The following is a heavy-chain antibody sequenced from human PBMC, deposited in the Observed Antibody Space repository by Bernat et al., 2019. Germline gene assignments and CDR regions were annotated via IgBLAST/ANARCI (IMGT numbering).Heavy chain of an antibody. J-gene: IGHJ4*02. V-gene: IGHV3-7*03. CDR2: INQDGSEK. D-gene: IGHD7-27*01. CDR1: GFTFSVSW. CDR3: GRSPRTGDVDY. Sequence: EVQLVESGGGLVQPGGSLRLSCAASGFTFSVSWMSWVRQAPGKGLEWVANINQDGSEKYYVDSVRGRFTISRDNAKNSLYLQMNSLRADDTAVYYCGRSPRTGDVDYWGQGTLVTVSS.